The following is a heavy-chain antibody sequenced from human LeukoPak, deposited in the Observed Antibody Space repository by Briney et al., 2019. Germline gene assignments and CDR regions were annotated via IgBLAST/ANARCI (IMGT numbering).Heavy chain of an antibody. CDR3: ARGKRFTMIVVAKNAFDI. CDR2: INHSGST. CDR1: GGSFSGYY. D-gene: IGHD3-22*01. J-gene: IGHJ3*02. V-gene: IGHV4-34*01. Sequence: PSETLSLTCAVYGGSFSGYYWSWIRQPPGKGLEWIGEINHSGSTNYNPSLKSRVTISVDTSKNQFSLKLSSVTAADTAVYYCARGKRFTMIVVAKNAFDIWGQGTMVTVSS.